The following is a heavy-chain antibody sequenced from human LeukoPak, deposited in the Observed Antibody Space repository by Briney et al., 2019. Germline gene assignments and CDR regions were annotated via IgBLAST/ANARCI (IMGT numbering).Heavy chain of an antibody. J-gene: IGHJ6*04. Sequence: GGSLRLSCAASGFTFSNFAIHWVRQAPGRGLEWVANIKEDGSDKQYVDSVRGRFTISRDNAKNSVSLQMDGLRAEDTAVYHCVRESDVWSGPGIGRPLDVWGKGTTVTVSS. CDR2: IKEDGSDK. CDR1: GFTFSNFA. V-gene: IGHV3-7*01. D-gene: IGHD3-3*01. CDR3: VRESDVWSGPGIGRPLDV.